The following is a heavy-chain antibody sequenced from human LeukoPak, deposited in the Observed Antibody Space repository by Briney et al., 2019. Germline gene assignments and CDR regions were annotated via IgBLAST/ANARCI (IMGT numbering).Heavy chain of an antibody. Sequence: SETLSLTCTVSGGSISSYHWSWIWQSPGKGLEWMGYIQYSGSTNRNPSLKSRVTISVDTSKNQFSLKLSSVTAADPAVYYCASLIYDSSGYYFDKWGQGTLVTVSS. D-gene: IGHD3-22*01. V-gene: IGHV4-59*08. CDR3: ASLIYDSSGYYFDK. CDR1: GGSISSYH. J-gene: IGHJ4*02. CDR2: IQYSGST.